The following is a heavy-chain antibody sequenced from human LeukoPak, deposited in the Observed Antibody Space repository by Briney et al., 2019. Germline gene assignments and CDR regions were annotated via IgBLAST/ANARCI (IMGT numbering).Heavy chain of an antibody. J-gene: IGHJ4*02. CDR3: ARVGRPNYYDGSGYYPYYFDY. V-gene: IGHV4-4*07. CDR1: GGSISSYY. D-gene: IGHD3-22*01. CDR2: IYTSGST. Sequence: SETQSLTCTVSGGSISSYYWSWIRQPAGKGLEWIGRIYTSGSTNYNPSLKSRVTMSVDTSKNQFSLKLSSVTAADTAVYYCARVGRPNYYDGSGYYPYYFDYWGQGTLVTVSS.